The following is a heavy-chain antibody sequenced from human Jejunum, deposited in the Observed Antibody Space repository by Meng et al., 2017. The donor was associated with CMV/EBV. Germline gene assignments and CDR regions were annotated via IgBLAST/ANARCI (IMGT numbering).Heavy chain of an antibody. D-gene: IGHD2-2*01. Sequence: RHYMTWVRQAPGKGLEWVSIIYSGDTTYYADSVKGRFTISRDNSKNTLSLQMNSLRAEDTAVYYCARLRVSCSSTSCYPNWFDPWGQGTLVTVSS. CDR3: ARLRVSCSSTSCYPNWFDP. J-gene: IGHJ5*02. CDR2: IYSGDTT. V-gene: IGHV3-53*01. CDR1: RHY.